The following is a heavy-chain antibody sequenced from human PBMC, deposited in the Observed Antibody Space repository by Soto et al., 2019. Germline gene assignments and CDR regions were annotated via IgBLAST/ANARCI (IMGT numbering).Heavy chain of an antibody. D-gene: IGHD2-8*01. V-gene: IGHV1-3*01. J-gene: IGHJ6*02. CDR3: ARSLGYCTNGLCPMDV. CDR1: GYTFTSYA. CDR2: INAGNGNT. Sequence: ASVKVSCKASGYTFTSYAMHWVRQAPGQRLEWMGWINAGNGNTKYSQKFQGRVTITRDTSASTAYMELSSLRSEDTAVYYCARSLGYCTNGLCPMDVWGQGTTVTVSS.